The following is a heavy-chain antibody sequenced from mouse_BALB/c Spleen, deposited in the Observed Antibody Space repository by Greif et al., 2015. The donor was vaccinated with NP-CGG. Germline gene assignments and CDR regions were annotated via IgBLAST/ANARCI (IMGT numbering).Heavy chain of an antibody. CDR2: IDPSDSYT. CDR3: ATGRYSYWYFDV. D-gene: IGHD2-14*01. Sequence: QVQLQQPGAELVKPGASVKLSCKASGYTFTSYWMHWVKQRPGQGLEWIGEIDPSDSYTNYNQKFKGKATLTVDKSSSTAYMQLSSLTSEDSAVYYCATGRYSYWYFDVWGAGTTVTVSS. J-gene: IGHJ1*01. CDR1: GYTFTSYW. V-gene: IGHV1-69*02.